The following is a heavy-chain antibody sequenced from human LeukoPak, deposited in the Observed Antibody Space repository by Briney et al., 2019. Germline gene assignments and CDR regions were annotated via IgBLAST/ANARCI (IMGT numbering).Heavy chain of an antibody. CDR2: IWYDGSNK. Sequence: GRSLRLSCAASGFTPSSYGMHWVRQAPGKGLEWVAVIWYDGSNKYYADSVKGRFTISRDNSKNTLYLQMNSLRAEDTAVYYCARAAYDSTGYLTLWGQGALVTVSS. J-gene: IGHJ4*02. V-gene: IGHV3-33*01. CDR3: ARAAYDSTGYLTL. D-gene: IGHD3-22*01. CDR1: GFTPSSYG.